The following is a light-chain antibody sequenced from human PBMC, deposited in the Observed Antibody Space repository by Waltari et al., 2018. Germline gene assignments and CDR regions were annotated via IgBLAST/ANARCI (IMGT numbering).Light chain of an antibody. CDR2: EGN. CDR1: SRDVDSYNL. J-gene: IGLJ2*01. CDR3: CSYVTSRTFV. V-gene: IGLV2-23*03. Sequence: QSALTQPASVSGSPGQSITISCSGSSRDVDSYNLVSGYQQHPGKVPKLILYEGNKRPSGVSNSFSGSKSGDTASLTISGLQAEDEAAYYCCSYVTSRTFVFGGGTKVSVL.